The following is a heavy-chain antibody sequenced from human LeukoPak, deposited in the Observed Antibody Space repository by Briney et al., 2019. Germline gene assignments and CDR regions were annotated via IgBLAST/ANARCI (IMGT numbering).Heavy chain of an antibody. CDR2: VNPSGST. D-gene: IGHD2/OR15-2a*01. V-gene: IGHV4-34*01. Sequence: PSETLSLTCVVSDESLSGYSWNWIRQPPGKGLECIGEVNPSGSTNYNPSLQSRVTISVDRSKNHFSLNLTSVTAADTAVYYCARGVKQLGRFYLYMDVWGNGTTVIVSS. CDR3: ARGVKQLGRFYLYMDV. J-gene: IGHJ6*03. CDR1: DESLSGYS.